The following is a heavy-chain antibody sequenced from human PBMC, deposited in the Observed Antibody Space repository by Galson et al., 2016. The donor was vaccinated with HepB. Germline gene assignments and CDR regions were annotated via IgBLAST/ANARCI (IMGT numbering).Heavy chain of an antibody. CDR3: ARADDYGNYVGAFDI. V-gene: IGHV1-18*01. Sequence: SVKVSCKASGYTFTSYGISWVRQAPGQGLECMGWISAYNGNTNYAQKLQGRVTMTTDTSPVTAYLELRNVRSSDTAVYYCARADDYGNYVGAFDIWGQGTMVTVSS. CDR1: GYTFTSYG. D-gene: IGHD4-11*01. CDR2: ISAYNGNT. J-gene: IGHJ3*02.